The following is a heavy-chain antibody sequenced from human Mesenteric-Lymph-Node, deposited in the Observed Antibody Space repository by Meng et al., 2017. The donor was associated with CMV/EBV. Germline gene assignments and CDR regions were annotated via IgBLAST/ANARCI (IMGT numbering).Heavy chain of an antibody. V-gene: IGHV3-7*01. J-gene: IGHJ4*02. CDR2: IKQDGSEK. CDR1: GFTFSSYW. CDR3: ARDMWGYSSSPHFDY. D-gene: IGHD6-13*01. Sequence: GALKISCAASGFTFSSYWMSWVRQAPGKGLEWVANIKQDGSEKYYVDSVKGRFTIPRDNAKNSLYLQMNSLRAEDTAVYYCARDMWGYSSSPHFDYWGQGTLVTVSS.